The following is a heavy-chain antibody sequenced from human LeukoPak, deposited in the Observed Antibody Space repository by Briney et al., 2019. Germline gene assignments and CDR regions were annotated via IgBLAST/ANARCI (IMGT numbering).Heavy chain of an antibody. CDR2: ISSTSSAI. V-gene: IGHV3-48*04. Sequence: GGYLSRYSAAYGFTFSSNSMNRVRHAPGNGLEWLSYISSTSSAIYYADSLKGRFNIYRDNAKNSLYLQMDSLRAEDTAVYYCARVIGSYVYSAYWGQGTLVSVSS. CDR3: ARVIGSYVYSAY. D-gene: IGHD3-16*01. J-gene: IGHJ4*02. CDR1: GFTFSSNS.